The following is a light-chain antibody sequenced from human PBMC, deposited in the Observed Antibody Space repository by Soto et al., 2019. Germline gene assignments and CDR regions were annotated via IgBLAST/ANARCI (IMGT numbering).Light chain of an antibody. CDR2: RTS. Sequence: EIVMTQSPSALSVSTGERATLSCRASQSISSNLAWYQQKPAQAPRLLMFRTSSRATGFPARFSGSGSATEFNPTISSLQSEDFGVYYCQQYNNWPRATFGGGTKVDIK. CDR3: QQYNNWPRAT. J-gene: IGKJ4*01. V-gene: IGKV3-15*01. CDR1: QSISSN.